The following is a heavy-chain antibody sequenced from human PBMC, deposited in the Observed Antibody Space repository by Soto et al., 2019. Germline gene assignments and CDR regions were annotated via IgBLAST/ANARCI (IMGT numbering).Heavy chain of an antibody. CDR2: IYYSGST. Sequence: KPSETLSLTXTVSGGSISSYYWSWIRQPPGKGLEWIGYIYYSGSTNYNPSLKSRVTISVDTSKNQFSLKLSSVTAADTAVYYCARAYRYFDYWGQGTLVTVSS. J-gene: IGHJ4*02. D-gene: IGHD2-2*02. V-gene: IGHV4-59*01. CDR3: ARAYRYFDY. CDR1: GGSISSYY.